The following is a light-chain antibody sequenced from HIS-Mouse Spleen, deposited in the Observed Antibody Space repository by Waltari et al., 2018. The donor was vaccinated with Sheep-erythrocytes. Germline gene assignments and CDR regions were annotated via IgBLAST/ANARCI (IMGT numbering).Light chain of an antibody. CDR3: CSYAGSYNHV. J-gene: IGLJ1*01. V-gene: IGLV2-11*01. Sequence: QSALTQPRSVSGSPGQSVTISSTGTSSDVGGYDYFSWYQQLPGKSPKLMIYDVSKRPSGVPDRFSGSKSGNTASLTISGLQAEDEADYYCCSYAGSYNHVFATGTKVTVL. CDR2: DVS. CDR1: SSDVGGYDY.